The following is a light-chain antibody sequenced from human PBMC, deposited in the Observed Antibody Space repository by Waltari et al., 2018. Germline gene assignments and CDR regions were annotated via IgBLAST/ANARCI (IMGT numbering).Light chain of an antibody. CDR2: GAS. CDR1: QSLTKRY. CDR3: QQYGSSIMYT. J-gene: IGKJ2*01. Sequence: TQSPGALSLPPGERVTLSCRASQSLTKRYLAWYQQKPGQAPRLLIYGASSRAAGIPDRFSGSGSGTDFTLTISRLEPEDFAVYYGQQYGSSIMYTFGQGTKLEIK. V-gene: IGKV3-20*01.